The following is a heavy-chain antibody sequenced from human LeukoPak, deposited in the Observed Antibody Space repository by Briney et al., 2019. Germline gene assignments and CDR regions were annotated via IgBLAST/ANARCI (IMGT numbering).Heavy chain of an antibody. CDR1: VVTFSSYE. D-gene: IGHD5-12*01. J-gene: IGHJ4*02. V-gene: IGHV3-48*03. Sequence: PGGSLRLSCAASVVTFSSYEMNWVRQAPGKGLEWVSHSSSSGSTIYYAGSVKGRFTIARDNAKNSVYLQMNSLRAEDTAVYYCARGSLHSAYGFDYWGQGTLVTVSS. CDR2: SSSSGSTI. CDR3: ARGSLHSAYGFDY.